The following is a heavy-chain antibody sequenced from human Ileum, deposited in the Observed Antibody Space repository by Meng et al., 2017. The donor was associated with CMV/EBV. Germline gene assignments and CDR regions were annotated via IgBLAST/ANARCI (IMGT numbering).Heavy chain of an antibody. J-gene: IGHJ4*02. Sequence: QVQLHQWGAGLLKPSETLSLTCAVYGESFSGYYWDWIRQSQGKGLEWIGQINQSGSTNYNPSLKSRVTISVDTSKNQFSLKLSSVTAADAAMYYCARGRRYLFYWSQGTLVTVSS. CDR1: GESFSGYY. CDR2: INQSGST. D-gene: IGHD3-9*01. CDR3: ARGRRYLFY. V-gene: IGHV4-34*01.